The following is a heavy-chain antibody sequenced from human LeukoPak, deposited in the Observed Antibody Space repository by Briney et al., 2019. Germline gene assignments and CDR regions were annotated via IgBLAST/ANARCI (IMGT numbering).Heavy chain of an antibody. CDR1: GFTFSSYA. CDR2: ISSNGGST. V-gene: IGHV3-64*01. CDR3: ARGFYDPTLPVYFDY. Sequence: PGGSLRLSCAASGFTFSSYAMHWVRQAPGEGLEYVSAISSNGGSTYYANSVKGRFTISRDNSKNTLYLQMGSLRAEDMAVYYCARGFYDPTLPVYFDYWGQGTLVTVSS. J-gene: IGHJ4*02. D-gene: IGHD3-3*01.